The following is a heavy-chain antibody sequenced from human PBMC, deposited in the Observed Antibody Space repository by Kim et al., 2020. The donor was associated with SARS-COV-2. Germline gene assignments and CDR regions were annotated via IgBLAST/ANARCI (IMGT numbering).Heavy chain of an antibody. J-gene: IGHJ4*02. CDR2: ISGSGGST. D-gene: IGHD3-22*01. Sequence: GGSLRLSCAASGFTFSSYAMSWVRQAPGKGLEWVSAISGSGGSTYYADSVKGRFTISRDNSKNTLYLQMNSLRAEDTAVYYCAKQESMGYYYDSSGYSGDWGQGTLVTVSS. CDR1: GFTFSSYA. V-gene: IGHV3-23*01. CDR3: AKQESMGYYYDSSGYSGD.